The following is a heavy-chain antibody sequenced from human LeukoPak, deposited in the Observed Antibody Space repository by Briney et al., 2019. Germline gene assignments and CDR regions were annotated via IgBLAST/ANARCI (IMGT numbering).Heavy chain of an antibody. J-gene: IGHJ4*02. CDR3: ASLRYCSGGSCYWDDY. V-gene: IGHV3-48*01. Sequence: PGGSLRLSCAASGFTFSSYSMNWVRQAPGKGLEWVSYISSSSSTIYYADSVKGRFTISRDNAKNSLYLQMNSLRAEDTAVYYGASLRYCSGGSCYWDDYWGQGTLVTVSS. CDR2: ISSSSSTI. D-gene: IGHD2-15*01. CDR1: GFTFSSYS.